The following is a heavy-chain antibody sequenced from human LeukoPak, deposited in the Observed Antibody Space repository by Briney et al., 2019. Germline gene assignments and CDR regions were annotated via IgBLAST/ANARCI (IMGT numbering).Heavy chain of an antibody. D-gene: IGHD2-2*01. J-gene: IGHJ4*02. CDR2: ISGSGGST. CDR1: GFTVSSNY. CDR3: AKGLASYSDVVVPAATFDY. Sequence: PGGSLRLSCAASGFTVSSNYMSWVRQAPGKGLEWVSAISGSGGSTYYADSVKGRFTISRDNSKNTLYLQMNSLRAEDTAVYYCAKGLASYSDVVVPAATFDYWGQGTLVTVSS. V-gene: IGHV3-23*01.